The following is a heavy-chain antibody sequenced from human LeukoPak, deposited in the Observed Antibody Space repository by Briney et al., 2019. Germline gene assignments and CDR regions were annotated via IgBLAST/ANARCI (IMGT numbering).Heavy chain of an antibody. CDR3: AKGYCSSTSCPGYSYGPYSDC. Sequence: PGGSLRLSCAASGFTFSSYAMHWVRQAPGKGLEWVAVISYDGSNKYYADSVKGRFTISRDESKNTLDLQMNSLRGEDTAVYYCAKGYCSSTSCPGYSYGPYSDCWGQGTLVTVSS. CDR1: GFTFSSYA. CDR2: ISYDGSNK. V-gene: IGHV3-30*04. D-gene: IGHD2-2*01. J-gene: IGHJ4*02.